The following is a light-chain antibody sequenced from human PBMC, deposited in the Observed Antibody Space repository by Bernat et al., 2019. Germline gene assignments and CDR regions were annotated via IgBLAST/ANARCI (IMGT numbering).Light chain of an antibody. V-gene: IGKV1-39*01. CDR1: QSISSY. J-gene: IGKJ1*01. Sequence: DIQMTQSPSSLSASVGDRVTITCRASQSISSYLNWYQQKPGKAPKVLIYAASSLESGVPSRFSCSGSGTDFTLTISSLQPEDFATYYCQQSHSSPWTFGQGTKVEIK. CDR2: AAS. CDR3: QQSHSSPWT.